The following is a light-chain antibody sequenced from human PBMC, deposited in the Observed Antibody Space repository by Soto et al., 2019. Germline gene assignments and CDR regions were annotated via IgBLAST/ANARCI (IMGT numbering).Light chain of an antibody. V-gene: IGKV3-20*01. Sequence: EIVLTQSPCTLSLSPGYRSTLSCMASQSVSSSFLAWYQQKPGQAPRLLFYGTSNRATAIPDRFRASGSGTDFTLTISGLEPEDFAVYYCQQYGRSPPWTFGQGTKVDIK. CDR1: QSVSSSF. CDR2: GTS. J-gene: IGKJ1*01. CDR3: QQYGRSPPWT.